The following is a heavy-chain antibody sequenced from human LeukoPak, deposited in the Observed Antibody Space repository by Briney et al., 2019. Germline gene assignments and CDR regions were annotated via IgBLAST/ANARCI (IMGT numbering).Heavy chain of an antibody. V-gene: IGHV3-30*02. CDR2: IRYDGSNK. CDR3: ARDATMVPLYYYYYMDV. D-gene: IGHD3-10*01. CDR1: GFTFSSYG. Sequence: GGSLRLSCAASGFTFSSYGMHWVRQAPGKGLEWVAFIRYDGSNKYYADSVKGRFTISRDSSKNTLYLQMNSLRAEDTAVYYCARDATMVPLYYYYYMDVWGKGTTVTVSS. J-gene: IGHJ6*03.